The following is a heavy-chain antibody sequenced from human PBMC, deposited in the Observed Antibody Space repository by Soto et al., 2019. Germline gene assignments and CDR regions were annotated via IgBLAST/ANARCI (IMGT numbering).Heavy chain of an antibody. V-gene: IGHV1-46*01. CDR2: INPSGGST. D-gene: IGHD6-19*01. J-gene: IGHJ5*02. Sequence: GASVKVSCKASGYTFTSYYMHCVRQAPGQGLEWMGIINPSGGSTSYAQKFQGRVTMTRDTSTSTVYMELSSLRSEDTAVYYCARAIAVAGPSNWFDPWGQGTLVTVPQ. CDR3: ARAIAVAGPSNWFDP. CDR1: GYTFTSYY.